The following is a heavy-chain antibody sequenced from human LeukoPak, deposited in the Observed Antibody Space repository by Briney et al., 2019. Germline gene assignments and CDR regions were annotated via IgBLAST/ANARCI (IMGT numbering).Heavy chain of an antibody. CDR3: ARDGQYYYDSSGYYPSDP. CDR1: GYTFTSYY. D-gene: IGHD3-22*01. Sequence: GASVKVSCKASGYTFTSYYMHWVRQAPGQGLEWMGIINPSGGSTSYAQKFQGRVTMTRDTSTSTVYMELSSLRSEDTAVYYCARDGQYYYDSSGYYPSDPWGQGTLVTVSS. J-gene: IGHJ5*02. CDR2: INPSGGST. V-gene: IGHV1-46*01.